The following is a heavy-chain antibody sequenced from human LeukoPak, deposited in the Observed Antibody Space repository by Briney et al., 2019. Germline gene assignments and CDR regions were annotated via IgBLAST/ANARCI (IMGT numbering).Heavy chain of an antibody. Sequence: GGSLRLSCAASGFTFSSYGMHWVRQAPGKGLEWVAFIRYDGSNKYYADSVKGRFTISRDNSKNTLYLQMNSLRAEDTAVYYCAKSRIVVVPAAIGRLGYWGQGTLVTVSS. D-gene: IGHD2-2*01. CDR1: GFTFSSYG. V-gene: IGHV3-30*02. CDR3: AKSRIVVVPAAIGRLGY. CDR2: IRYDGSNK. J-gene: IGHJ4*02.